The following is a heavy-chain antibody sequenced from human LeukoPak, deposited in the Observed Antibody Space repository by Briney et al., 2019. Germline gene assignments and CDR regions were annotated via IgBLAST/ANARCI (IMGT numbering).Heavy chain of an antibody. D-gene: IGHD3-10*01. Sequence: PSETLSLTCTVSGYSISSGYYWGWIRQPPGKGLEWIGSIYHSGSTYYNPSLKSRVTISVDTSKNQFSLKLSSVTAADTAVYYCARDVLWFGENYSYYMDVWGKGTTVTVSS. CDR3: ARDVLWFGENYSYYMDV. CDR2: IYHSGST. CDR1: GYSISSGYY. J-gene: IGHJ6*03. V-gene: IGHV4-38-2*02.